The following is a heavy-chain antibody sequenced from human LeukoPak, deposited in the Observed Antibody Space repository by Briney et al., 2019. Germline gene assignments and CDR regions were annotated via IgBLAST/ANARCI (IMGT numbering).Heavy chain of an antibody. CDR3: AREREWEVELRRVFDY. V-gene: IGHV1-69*01. CDR1: GGTFSSYG. CDR2: IIPIFGTA. D-gene: IGHD1-7*01. J-gene: IGHJ4*02. Sequence: SVKVSCKASGGTFSSYGISWVRQAPGQGLEWMGGIIPIFGTANYAQKFQGRVTITADESTSTAYMELSSLRSDDTAVYYCAREREWEVELRRVFDYWGQGTLVTVSS.